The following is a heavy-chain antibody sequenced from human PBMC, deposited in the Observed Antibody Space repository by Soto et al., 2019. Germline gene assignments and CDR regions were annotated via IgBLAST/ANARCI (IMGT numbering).Heavy chain of an antibody. CDR3: ARGLSGRYGFDY. Sequence: GGSLRLSCAASGFTFRTYWMHWVRQTPGKGLVWVSRINGDGSTTNYADSVKGRLTISRDNAKNTLYLQMNSLRDEDTAVYYCARGLSGRYGFDYWGQGTLVTVS. CDR1: GFTFRTYW. V-gene: IGHV3-74*01. CDR2: INGDGSTT. J-gene: IGHJ4*02. D-gene: IGHD6-19*01.